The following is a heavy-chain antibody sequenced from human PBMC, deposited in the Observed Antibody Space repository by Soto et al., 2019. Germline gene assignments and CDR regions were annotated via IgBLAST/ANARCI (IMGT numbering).Heavy chain of an antibody. D-gene: IGHD5-18*01. CDR1: GYTFTSYD. Sequence: ASVKVSCKASGYTFTSYDINWVRQATGQGLEWMGWMNPSSGNTGYAQKFQGRVTMTRNTSISTAYMELSSLRSEDTAVYYCAREDTAMAKFYYYYYMDVWGKGTTVTVSS. V-gene: IGHV1-8*01. CDR2: MNPSSGNT. CDR3: AREDTAMAKFYYYYYMDV. J-gene: IGHJ6*03.